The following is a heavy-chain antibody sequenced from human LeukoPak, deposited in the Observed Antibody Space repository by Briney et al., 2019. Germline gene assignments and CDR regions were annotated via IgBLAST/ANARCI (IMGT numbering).Heavy chain of an antibody. CDR3: VRDMDV. J-gene: IGHJ6*02. CDR1: GFTFSSYW. CDR2: INQDGHEK. V-gene: IGHV3-7*05. Sequence: GGSLRLSCVTSGFTFSSYWMTWVRQAPGKDLEWVANINQDGHEKNYVDSVKGRFTISRDNPKTSLYLQMNSLRGEETDVYFCVRDMDVWAQGTTVTVSS.